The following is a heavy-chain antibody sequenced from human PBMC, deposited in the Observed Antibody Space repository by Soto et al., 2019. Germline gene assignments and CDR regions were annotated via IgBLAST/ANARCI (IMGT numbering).Heavy chain of an antibody. D-gene: IGHD2-2*01. V-gene: IGHV4-31*03. Sequence: QVQLQESGPGLVKPSQTLSLTCTVSGGSISSGGYYWSWIRQHPGKGLEWIGYIYYSGSTSYNPSLTSRVTISVDTSKNQCSLKLSSVTAADTAVYYCARSSTSANYFDYWGQGTLVTVSS. CDR1: GGSISSGGYY. CDR2: IYYSGST. CDR3: ARSSTSANYFDY. J-gene: IGHJ4*02.